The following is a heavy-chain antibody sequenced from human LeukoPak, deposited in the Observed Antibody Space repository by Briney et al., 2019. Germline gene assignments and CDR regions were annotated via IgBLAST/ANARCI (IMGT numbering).Heavy chain of an antibody. CDR3: AKHYYGSGSYYLARVYYFDY. CDR2: ISYDGSNK. D-gene: IGHD3-10*01. CDR1: GFTFSSYA. J-gene: IGHJ4*02. Sequence: GGSLRLSCAASGFTFSSYAMHWVRQAPGKGLEWVAVISYDGSNKYYADSVKGRFTISRDNSKNTLYLQMNSLRAEDTAVYYCAKHYYGSGSYYLARVYYFDYWGQGTLVTVSS. V-gene: IGHV3-30-3*02.